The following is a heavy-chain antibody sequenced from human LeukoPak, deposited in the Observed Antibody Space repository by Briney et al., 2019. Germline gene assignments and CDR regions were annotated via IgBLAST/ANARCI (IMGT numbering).Heavy chain of an antibody. CDR1: GYTFTGYY. V-gene: IGHV1-2*02. D-gene: IGHD3-10*01. CDR2: INPNSGGT. CDR3: ARDYYGSGIGLDY. J-gene: IGHJ4*02. Sequence: ASVKVSCKASGYTFTGYYMHWVRQAPGQGLEWMGWINPNSGGTNYAQKFQGRVTMTRDTSISTAYMELSRLRSDDTAVYYCARDYYGSGIGLDYWGQGTLVTVSS.